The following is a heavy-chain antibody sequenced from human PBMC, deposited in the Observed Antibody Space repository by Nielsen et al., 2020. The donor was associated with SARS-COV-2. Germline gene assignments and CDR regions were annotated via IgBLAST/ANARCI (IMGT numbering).Heavy chain of an antibody. V-gene: IGHV3-74*01. Sequence: GESLKISCAASAFTFSTYWMHWVRQAPGKGLVWVSRINSDGSSTSYADSVKGRFTISRDNSKNTLYLQMGNLRAEDTALYYCAKDRGNWGDSFDYWGQGTLVTVSS. CDR1: AFTFSTYW. D-gene: IGHD7-27*01. J-gene: IGHJ4*02. CDR2: INSDGSST. CDR3: AKDRGNWGDSFDY.